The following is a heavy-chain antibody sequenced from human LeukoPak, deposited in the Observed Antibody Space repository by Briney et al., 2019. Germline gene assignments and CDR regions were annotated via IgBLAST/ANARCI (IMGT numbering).Heavy chain of an antibody. Sequence: GASVKVSCKASGYTFTSYYMHWVRQAPGQGLEWMGIINPSGGSTSYAQKFQGRVTMNRDTSTSTVYMELSSLRSEDTAVYYCAREKYSGTPTTGEGGFDYWGQGTLVTVSS. V-gene: IGHV1-46*03. CDR3: AREKYSGTPTTGEGGFDY. J-gene: IGHJ4*02. D-gene: IGHD1-26*01. CDR2: INPSGGST. CDR1: GYTFTSYY.